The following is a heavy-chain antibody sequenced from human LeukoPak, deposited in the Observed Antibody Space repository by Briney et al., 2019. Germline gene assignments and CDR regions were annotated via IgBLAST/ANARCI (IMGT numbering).Heavy chain of an antibody. V-gene: IGHV3-72*01. CDR1: GFTFSDHY. CDR2: TTNKAHSYTT. J-gene: IGHJ4*02. CDR3: ARRYCIGGNCRYSDY. D-gene: IGHD2-15*01. Sequence: PGGSLRLSRAASGFTFSDHYMDWVRQAPGKGLEWVGRTTNKAHSYTTEYAASVKGRFTISRDDSKNSLSLQMNSLKTEDTAVYYCARRYCIGGNCRYSDYWGQGTLVTVSS.